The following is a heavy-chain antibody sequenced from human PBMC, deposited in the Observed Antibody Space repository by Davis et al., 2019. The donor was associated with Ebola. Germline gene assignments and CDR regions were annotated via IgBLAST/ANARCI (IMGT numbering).Heavy chain of an antibody. D-gene: IGHD4-17*01. CDR3: AREGYGEGFDY. CDR1: GFTFNNYW. V-gene: IGHV3-48*04. CDR2: ISSGGRKV. J-gene: IGHJ4*02. Sequence: GESLKISCAASGFTFNNYWMSWVRQAPGKGLEWISYISSGGRKVYYADSVKGRFTISRDNAKNSLYLQMNSLRVEDTAVYHCAREGYGEGFDYWGQGTLVTVSS.